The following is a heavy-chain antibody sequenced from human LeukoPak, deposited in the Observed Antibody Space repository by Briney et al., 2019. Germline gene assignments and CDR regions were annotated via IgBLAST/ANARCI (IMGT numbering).Heavy chain of an antibody. Sequence: PGGSLRLSCEASGFTFSSYGMHWVRQAPGKGLEWVAVISYDGSNKYYADFVKGRFTISRDNSKNTLYLQMNSLRAEDTAVYYCAKSSALLWFGRNNWFDPWGQGTLVTVSS. J-gene: IGHJ5*02. D-gene: IGHD3-10*01. CDR1: GFTFSSYG. CDR2: ISYDGSNK. CDR3: AKSSALLWFGRNNWFDP. V-gene: IGHV3-30*18.